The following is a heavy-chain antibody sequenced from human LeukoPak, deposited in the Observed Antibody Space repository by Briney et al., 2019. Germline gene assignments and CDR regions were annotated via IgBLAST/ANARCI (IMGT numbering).Heavy chain of an antibody. Sequence: GGSLRLSCAASGFTFDDYTMHWVRQAPGKGLEWVSLISWDGGSTYYADSVKGLFTISRDNSKNSLYLQMNSLRTEDTALYYCAKWLALVAKSGPFDYWGQGTLVTVSS. J-gene: IGHJ4*02. CDR2: ISWDGGST. CDR3: AKWLALVAKSGPFDY. D-gene: IGHD5-12*01. V-gene: IGHV3-43*01. CDR1: GFTFDDYT.